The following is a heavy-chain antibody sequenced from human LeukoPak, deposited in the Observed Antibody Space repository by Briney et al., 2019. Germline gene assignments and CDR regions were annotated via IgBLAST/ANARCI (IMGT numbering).Heavy chain of an antibody. CDR3: ARESPLRYFDWLRGNFDY. Sequence: GGSLRLSCAASGFTFSSYAMHWVRQAPGKGLEWVAVISYDGSNKYYADSVKGRFTISRDNAKNSLYLQMNSLRAEDTAVYYCARESPLRYFDWLRGNFDYWGQGTLVTVSS. CDR1: GFTFSSYA. V-gene: IGHV3-30-3*01. CDR2: ISYDGSNK. J-gene: IGHJ4*02. D-gene: IGHD3-9*01.